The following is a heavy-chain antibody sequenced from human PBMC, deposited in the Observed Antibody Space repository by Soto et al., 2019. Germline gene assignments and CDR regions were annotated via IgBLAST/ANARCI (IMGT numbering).Heavy chain of an antibody. CDR3: ARRSYYYDSSGYYYDGAFDI. J-gene: IGHJ3*02. Sequence: PVESLKIACNGSGYSFTSYWICWVRQMPGKGLEWMGIIYPGDSDTRYSPSFQGQVTISADKSISTAYLQWSSLKASDTAMYYCARRSYYYDSSGYYYDGAFDIWGQGTMVTVSS. CDR1: GYSFTSYW. CDR2: IYPGDSDT. V-gene: IGHV5-51*01. D-gene: IGHD3-22*01.